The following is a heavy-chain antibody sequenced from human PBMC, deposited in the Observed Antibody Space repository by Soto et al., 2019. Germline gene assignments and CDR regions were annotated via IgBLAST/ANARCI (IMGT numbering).Heavy chain of an antibody. CDR3: AKDSGMGHFDY. J-gene: IGHJ4*02. CDR1: GFTFDDYA. Sequence: ESGGGLVQPGRSLRLSCAASGFTFDDYAMHWVRQAPGKGLEWVSGISWNSGSIGYADSVKGRFTISRDNAKNSLYLQMNSLRAEDTALYYCAKDSGMGHFDYWGQGTLVTVSS. CDR2: ISWNSGSI. V-gene: IGHV3-9*01. D-gene: IGHD6-25*01.